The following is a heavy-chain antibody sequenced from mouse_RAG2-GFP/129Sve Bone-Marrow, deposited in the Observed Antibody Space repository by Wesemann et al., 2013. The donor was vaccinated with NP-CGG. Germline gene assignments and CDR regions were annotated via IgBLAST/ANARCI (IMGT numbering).Heavy chain of an antibody. CDR2: PYDSET. D-gene: IGHD2-4*01. Sequence: PYDSETHYNQKFKDKAILTVDKSSSTAYMQLSSLTSEDSAVYYCARCDYDVFDYWGQGTTLTVSS. CDR3: ARCDYDVFDY. V-gene: IGHV1-52*01. J-gene: IGHJ2*01.